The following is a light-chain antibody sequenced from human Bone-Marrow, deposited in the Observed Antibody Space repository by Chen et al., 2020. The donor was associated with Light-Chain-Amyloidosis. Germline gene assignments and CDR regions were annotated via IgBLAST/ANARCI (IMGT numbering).Light chain of an antibody. Sequence: SYVLTQPSSVSSAPGQTATIACGGNNIGSTSVHWYQQTPGQAPLLVGYDDSDRPSGIPERLSGSNAGNTATLTSSRVEAGDEADYYCQVWDRSSDRPVFGGGTKLTVL. CDR2: DDS. V-gene: IGLV3-21*02. J-gene: IGLJ3*02. CDR3: QVWDRSSDRPV. CDR1: NIGSTS.